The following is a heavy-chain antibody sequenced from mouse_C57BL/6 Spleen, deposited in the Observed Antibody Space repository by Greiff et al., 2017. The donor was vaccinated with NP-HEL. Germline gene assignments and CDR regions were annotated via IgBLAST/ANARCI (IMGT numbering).Heavy chain of an antibody. CDR3: ARDYGNYEAMDY. CDR2: INPYNGGT. V-gene: IGHV1-19*01. CDR1: GYTFTDYY. Sequence: VQLQQSGPVLVKPGASVKMSCKASGYTFTDYYMNWVKQSHGKSLEWIGVINPYNGGTSYNQKFKGKATLTVDKSSSTAYMELNSLTSEDSAVYYCARDYGNYEAMDYWGQGTSVTVSS. J-gene: IGHJ4*01. D-gene: IGHD2-1*01.